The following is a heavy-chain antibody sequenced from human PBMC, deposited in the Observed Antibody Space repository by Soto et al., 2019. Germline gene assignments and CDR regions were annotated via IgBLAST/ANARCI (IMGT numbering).Heavy chain of an antibody. CDR3: ARDRSYYDSSGIFDI. J-gene: IGHJ3*02. CDR2: IWYDGSNK. CDR1: GFTFSSYG. Sequence: GGSLRLSCAASGFTFSSYGMHWVRQAPGKGLEWVAVIWYDGSNKYYADSVKGRFTISRDNSKNTLYLQMNSLRAEDTAVYYCARDRSYYDSSGIFDIWGQGTMVTVSS. D-gene: IGHD3-22*01. V-gene: IGHV3-33*01.